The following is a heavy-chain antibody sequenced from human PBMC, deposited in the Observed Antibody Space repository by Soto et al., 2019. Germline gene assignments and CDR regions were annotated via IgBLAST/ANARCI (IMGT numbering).Heavy chain of an antibody. CDR1: DDSITSGAYY. J-gene: IGHJ4*02. D-gene: IGHD3-10*01. CDR2: IQYRGST. Sequence: HLQLQESGPRLIKPSETLSLTCTVSDDSITSGAYYWGLIRQPPGKGLEWIGTIQYRGSTYYNPSLKSRVTMSLATSKNQYSLRLTSVTAADTAVYFCAGTFWFGDLIFDYWGQGTLVTVSS. V-gene: IGHV4-39*01. CDR3: AGTFWFGDLIFDY.